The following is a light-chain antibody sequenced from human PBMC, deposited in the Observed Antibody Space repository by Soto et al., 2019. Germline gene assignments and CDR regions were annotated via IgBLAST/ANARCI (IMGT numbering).Light chain of an antibody. CDR1: SSDVGGYIS. CDR3: SSYAGSNNLV. Sequence: QSVLTQPPSASGSPGQSVTISCTGTSSDVGGYISVSWYQQHPGKAPKLMIYEVSQRPSGVPDRFSGSKSGNTAFLTVSGLQAEDEADYYCSSYAGSNNLVFGGGTQLTVL. V-gene: IGLV2-8*01. J-gene: IGLJ2*01. CDR2: EVS.